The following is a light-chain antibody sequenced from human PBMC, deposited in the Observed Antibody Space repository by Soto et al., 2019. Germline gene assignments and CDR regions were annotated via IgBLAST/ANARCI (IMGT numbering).Light chain of an antibody. Sequence: DIQMTQSPSSLSASVGDRVTITCQASHDIRNYLNWDQQKPGQAPRLLIHDASRLQTGVPSRFSGSGSGTDFILTITSLPPDDIATYHGKQYDNLPLTVGGGTKVEI. J-gene: IGKJ4*01. V-gene: IGKV1-33*01. CDR2: DAS. CDR1: HDIRNY. CDR3: KQYDNLPLT.